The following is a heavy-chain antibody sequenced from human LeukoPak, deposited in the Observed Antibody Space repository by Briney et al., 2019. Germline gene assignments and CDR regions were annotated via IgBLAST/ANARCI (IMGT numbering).Heavy chain of an antibody. CDR2: IKHDGSEK. Sequence: GGSLRLSCAASGFTFSNYWMSWVRQAPGKGLEWVANIKHDGSEKNYVDSVKGRLTISRDNANKALYLQMNSLRAEDTAVYYCARGGWGNYHYMDVWGKGTTVTVSS. J-gene: IGHJ6*03. D-gene: IGHD3-16*01. V-gene: IGHV3-7*01. CDR3: ARGGWGNYHYMDV. CDR1: GFTFSNYW.